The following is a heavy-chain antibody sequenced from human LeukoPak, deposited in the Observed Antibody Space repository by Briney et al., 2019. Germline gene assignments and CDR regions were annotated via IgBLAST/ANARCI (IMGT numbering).Heavy chain of an antibody. CDR3: AKDPKWELHYFDY. V-gene: IGHV3-30*02. D-gene: IGHD1-26*01. CDR2: IRYDGSNK. CDR1: GFTFSSYG. Sequence: PGGSLRLSCAASGFTFSSYGMHWVRQAPGKGLEWVAFIRYDGSNKYYADSVKGRFTISRDNSKNTLYLQMNSLRAEDTAVYYCAKDPKWELHYFDYWGQGTLVTVSS. J-gene: IGHJ4*02.